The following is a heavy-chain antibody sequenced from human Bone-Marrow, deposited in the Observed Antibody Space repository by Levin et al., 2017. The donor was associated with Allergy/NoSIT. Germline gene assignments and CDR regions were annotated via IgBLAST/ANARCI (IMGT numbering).Heavy chain of an antibody. Sequence: GGSLRLSCAASGFTFSSYAMSWVRQAPGKGLEWVSAISGSGGDTYYADSVKCRFTISRDNSKNTLYLQMNSLRAEDTAVYFCAKDRSLERRGIFDYWGQGTLVTVSS. CDR3: AKDRSLERRGIFDY. CDR2: ISGSGGDT. V-gene: IGHV3-23*01. D-gene: IGHD1-1*01. J-gene: IGHJ4*02. CDR1: GFTFSSYA.